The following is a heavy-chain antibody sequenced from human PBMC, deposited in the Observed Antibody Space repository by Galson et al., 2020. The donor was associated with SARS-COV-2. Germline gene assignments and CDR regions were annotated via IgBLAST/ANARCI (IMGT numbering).Heavy chain of an antibody. CDR1: GGSFSGYY. J-gene: IGHJ4*02. V-gene: IGHV4-34*01. CDR2: INHSGST. D-gene: IGHD6-13*01. CDR3: ARGIAAAGPFFDY. Sequence: SETLSLTCVVSGGSFSGYYWNWIRQPPGKGLEWIGEINHSGSTNYIPSLKSLVTISLDTSQNRFSLRLNSVTAADTAVYYCARGIAAAGPFFDYWGQGTLVTVSS.